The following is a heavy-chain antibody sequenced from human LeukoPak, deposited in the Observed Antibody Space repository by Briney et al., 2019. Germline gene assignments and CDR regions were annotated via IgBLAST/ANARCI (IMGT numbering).Heavy chain of an antibody. D-gene: IGHD3-10*01. CDR3: AQKGGSGSLIFDY. CDR2: IYSGGST. V-gene: IGHV3-66*01. CDR1: GFTVSSNY. J-gene: IGHJ4*02. Sequence: PGGSLRLSCAASGFTVSSNYMSWVRQAPGKGLEWVSIIYSGGSTYYGDSVKGRFTISRDNSKNTLYLQMNSLRAEDTAVYYCAQKGGSGSLIFDYWGQGTLVTVSS.